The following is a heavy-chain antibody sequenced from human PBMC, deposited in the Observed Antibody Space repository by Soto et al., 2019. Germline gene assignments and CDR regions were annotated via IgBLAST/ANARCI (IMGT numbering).Heavy chain of an antibody. J-gene: IGHJ4*02. D-gene: IGHD1-26*01. CDR3: ARDYATNCFDX. Sequence: ASVKVSCKASGYTFSSYHMHWVRQAPGQGLEWMGIINPSGGSPTSAQKLQGRVTMTRDTSTSTVYMELSSLRSEDTAVYFCARDYATNCFDXWGQGTLVTVSX. V-gene: IGHV1-46*01. CDR2: INPSGGSP. CDR1: GYTFSSYH.